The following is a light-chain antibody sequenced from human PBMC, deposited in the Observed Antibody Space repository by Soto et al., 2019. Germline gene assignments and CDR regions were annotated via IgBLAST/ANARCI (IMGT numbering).Light chain of an antibody. V-gene: IGLV2-23*01. CDR1: GSVVGSYNL. CDR2: EDT. J-gene: IGLJ2*01. Sequence: QSALTQSASVSGSPGQSITISCTGTGSVVGSYNLVSWYQQVPGKAPKLMVYEDTKRPLGVSNRFSGSKSGNSASLTISGLQAEDEADYYCCSYADSSRTLVFGGGTKVTVL. CDR3: CSYADSSRTLV.